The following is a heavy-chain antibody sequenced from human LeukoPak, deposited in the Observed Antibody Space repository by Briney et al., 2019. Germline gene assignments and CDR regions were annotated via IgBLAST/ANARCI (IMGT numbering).Heavy chain of an antibody. Sequence: PGGSLRLSCAASGFTFSSYSMNWVRQAPGKGLEWVSAISGSGGSTYYADSVKGRFTISRDNSKNTLYLQMNSLRAEDTAVYYCAKSLIKGVAVISYDYWGQGTLVTVSS. CDR2: ISGSGGST. CDR3: AKSLIKGVAVISYDY. CDR1: GFTFSSYS. D-gene: IGHD2-15*01. V-gene: IGHV3-23*01. J-gene: IGHJ4*02.